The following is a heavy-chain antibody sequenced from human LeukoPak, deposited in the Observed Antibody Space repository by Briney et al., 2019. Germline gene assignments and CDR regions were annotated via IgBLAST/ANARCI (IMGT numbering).Heavy chain of an antibody. CDR3: ARGIYGGNSYFDY. CDR1: GFTFSSYA. V-gene: IGHV3-30-3*01. D-gene: IGHD4-23*01. Sequence: GRSLRLSCAASGFTFSSYAMHWVRQAPGKGLEWVAVISYDGSNKYYADSVKGRFTISIDNSKNTLYLQMNSLRAEDTAVYYCARGIYGGNSYFDYWGQGTLVTVSS. J-gene: IGHJ4*02. CDR2: ISYDGSNK.